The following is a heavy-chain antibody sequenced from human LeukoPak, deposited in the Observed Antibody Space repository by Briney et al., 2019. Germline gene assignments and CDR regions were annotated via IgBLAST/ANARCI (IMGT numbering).Heavy chain of an antibody. Sequence: GASVKVSCKGSGDTFRHDTEWVRQAPGKGLEWMGWINADNGHRGYAQKFQGRVTMTMDPSISPAYLELRSLTSEDTAVYYCARGRSSWFFDYWGQGTLLIVSS. CDR3: ARGRSSWFFDY. J-gene: IGHJ4*01. CDR1: GDTFRHD. V-gene: IGHV1-8*01. D-gene: IGHD6-13*01. CDR2: INADNGHR.